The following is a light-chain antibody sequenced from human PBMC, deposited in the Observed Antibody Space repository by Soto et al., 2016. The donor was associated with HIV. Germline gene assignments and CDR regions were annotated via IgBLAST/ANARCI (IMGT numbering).Light chain of an antibody. Sequence: DVVMTQSPLSLPVTLGQPASISCRSSQSLVHSDGNTYLNWFHQRPGQPPRRLIYKVSNRDSGVPDRFSGSGSGTDFTLKISRVEAEDVGVYYCMQGTHWPPTFGQGTKVEIK. CDR1: QSLVHSDGNTY. CDR2: KVS. V-gene: IGKV2-30*02. CDR3: MQGTHWPPT. J-gene: IGKJ1*01.